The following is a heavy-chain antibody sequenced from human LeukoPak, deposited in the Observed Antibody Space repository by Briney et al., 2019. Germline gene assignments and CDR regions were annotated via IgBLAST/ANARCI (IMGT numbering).Heavy chain of an antibody. J-gene: IGHJ4*02. CDR3: ARAYCTNGVCYRGGNYFDY. CDR1: GFTFSSYW. D-gene: IGHD2-8*01. CDR2: INSDGSST. Sequence: PGGPLRLSCAASGFTFSSYWMHWVRQAPGKGLAWVSRINSDGSSTSYADSVKGRFTISRDNSKNTLYLQMNSLRAEDTAVYYCARAYCTNGVCYRGGNYFDYWGQGTLVTVSS. V-gene: IGHV3-74*01.